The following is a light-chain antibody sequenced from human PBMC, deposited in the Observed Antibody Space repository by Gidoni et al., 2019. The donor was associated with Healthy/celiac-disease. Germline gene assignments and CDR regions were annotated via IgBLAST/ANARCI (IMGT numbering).Light chain of an antibody. Sequence: QSALTQPASVSGSPGQSITISCTGTSSDVGGYNYVSWYQQHPGKAPKLMIYEVSNRPSGVSNRFSGSKSGNTASLTISVLQAEDEADYYCSSYTSSSTSFGGGTKLTVL. V-gene: IGLV2-14*01. CDR3: SSYTSSSTS. CDR2: EVS. J-gene: IGLJ2*01. CDR1: SSDVGGYNY.